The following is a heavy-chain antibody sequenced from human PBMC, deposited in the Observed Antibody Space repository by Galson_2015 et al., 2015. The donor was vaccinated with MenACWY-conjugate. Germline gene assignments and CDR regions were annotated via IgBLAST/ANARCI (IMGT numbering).Heavy chain of an antibody. CDR1: GLTFRNFG. J-gene: IGHJ4*02. D-gene: IGHD3-22*01. CDR3: ARVPRQTYDSRGYYFDS. CDR2: IVTSPHRT. V-gene: IGHV3-23*05. Sequence: SLRLSCAASGLTFRNFGMTWVRQTPGKGLEWVSTIVTSPHRTFYADSVKGRLTVSRDDSQMYLQMNSLRAEDTAVYYCARVPRQTYDSRGYYFDSWGQGTLVTVSS.